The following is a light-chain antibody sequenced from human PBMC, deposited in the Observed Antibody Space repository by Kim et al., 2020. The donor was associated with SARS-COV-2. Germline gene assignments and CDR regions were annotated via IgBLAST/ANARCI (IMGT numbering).Light chain of an antibody. Sequence: GDRVTITRRASQSIRSWLAWYQQKTGKSPKLLIYEASTLKSGVPSRFSGSGSGTEFTLTISSLQPDDFATYYCQQFNSDPYTFGQGTKLAI. V-gene: IGKV1-5*03. CDR2: EAS. CDR1: QSIRSW. J-gene: IGKJ2*01. CDR3: QQFNSDPYT.